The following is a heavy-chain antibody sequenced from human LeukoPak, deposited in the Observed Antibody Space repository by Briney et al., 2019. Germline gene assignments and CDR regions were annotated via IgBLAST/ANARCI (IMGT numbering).Heavy chain of an antibody. D-gene: IGHD3-22*01. J-gene: IGHJ4*02. CDR3: ARGSSSGSYRTDY. Sequence: GGSLRLSCAASGFTVSSNYMNWVRQAPGKGLEWVSVIYSGGSTYYADSVKGRFTISRDDSKSTLYLQMNSLRAEDTAVYYCARGSSSGSYRTDYWGQGTLVTVSS. CDR2: IYSGGST. CDR1: GFTVSSNY. V-gene: IGHV3-66*01.